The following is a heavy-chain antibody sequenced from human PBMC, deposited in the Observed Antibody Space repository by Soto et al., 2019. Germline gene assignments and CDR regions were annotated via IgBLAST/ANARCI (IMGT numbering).Heavy chain of an antibody. Sequence: ASVKVSCKASGYTFTGYYMHWVRQAPGQGLEWMGWINPNSGGTNYAQKFQGWVTMTRDTSISTAYMELSSLRSEDTAVYYCATGVGRTYYYYMDVWGKGTTVTVSS. CDR2: INPNSGGT. CDR1: GYTFTGYY. D-gene: IGHD1-26*01. V-gene: IGHV1-2*04. CDR3: ATGVGRTYYYYMDV. J-gene: IGHJ6*03.